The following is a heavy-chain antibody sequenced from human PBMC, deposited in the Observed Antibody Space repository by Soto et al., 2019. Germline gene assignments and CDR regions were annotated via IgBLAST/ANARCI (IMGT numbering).Heavy chain of an antibody. D-gene: IGHD3-3*01. Sequence: RLSCAASGFTFSSYAMHWVRQAPGKGLEWVAVISYDGSNKYYADSVKGRFTISRDNSKNTPYLQMNSLRAEDTAVYYCARDSAVTYYDFWSGYYAPLGMDVWGQGTTVTVSS. CDR3: ARDSAVTYYDFWSGYYAPLGMDV. V-gene: IGHV3-30-3*01. CDR2: ISYDGSNK. CDR1: GFTFSSYA. J-gene: IGHJ6*02.